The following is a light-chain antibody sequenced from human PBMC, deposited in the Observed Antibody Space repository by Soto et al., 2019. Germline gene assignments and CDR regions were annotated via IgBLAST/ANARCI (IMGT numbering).Light chain of an antibody. CDR2: DVT. CDR3: RSYAGTYSYV. V-gene: IGLV2-11*01. CDR1: SSDVGGYNY. Sequence: QSVLTQPRSVSGSPGQSVTISRTGTSSDVGGYNYVSWYQQHPGKAPKLMIYDVTRRPSGVPDRFSGSKSGNTASLTISGLQAEDEADYYCRSYAGTYSYVFGTGTKVTVL. J-gene: IGLJ1*01.